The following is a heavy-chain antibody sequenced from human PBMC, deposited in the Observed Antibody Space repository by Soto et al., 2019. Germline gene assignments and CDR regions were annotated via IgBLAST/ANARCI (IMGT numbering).Heavy chain of an antibody. J-gene: IGHJ3*02. Sequence: GGSLTLSCAASRFTFSSYAMSWVRQAPGKGLEWVSAISGSGGSTYYADSVKGRFTISRDNSKNTLYLQMNSLRAQDTAVYYCAKPIYDDPRVSDAFDMWGKGTMVTVS. V-gene: IGHV3-23*01. CDR1: RFTFSSYA. CDR3: AKPIYDDPRVSDAFDM. D-gene: IGHD5-12*01. CDR2: ISGSGGST.